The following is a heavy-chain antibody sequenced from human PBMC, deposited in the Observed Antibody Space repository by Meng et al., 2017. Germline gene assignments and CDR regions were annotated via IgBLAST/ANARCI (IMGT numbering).Heavy chain of an antibody. D-gene: IGHD2/OR15-2a*01. CDR1: GFTFSSYG. J-gene: IGHJ4*02. CDR2: IGGSGGST. V-gene: IGHV3-23*04. CDR3: AKLIAPSAY. Sequence: QLVESGVGLLVPGGSLRRSCAASGFTFSSYGMTWVRQAPGKGLEWVSAIGGSGGSTYYADSVKGRFTTSRDNSKNTLYLQMNSLRVEDTAVYYCAKLIAPSAYWGQGTLVTVSS.